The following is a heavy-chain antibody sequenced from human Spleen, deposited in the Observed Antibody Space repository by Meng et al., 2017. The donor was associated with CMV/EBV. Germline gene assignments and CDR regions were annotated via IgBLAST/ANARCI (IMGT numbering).Heavy chain of an antibody. J-gene: IGHJ6*02. CDR3: ARAYGSGSYFSYYYYYGMDV. V-gene: IGHV4-59*01. CDR1: GGSISSYY. Sequence: SETLSLTCTVPGGSISSYYWNWIRQPPGKGLEWIGYIYNSGSTNYNPSLKSRVTMSVDTSKNQFSLKLTYVTAADTAVYYCARAYGSGSYFSYYYYYGMDVWGQGTTVTVSS. CDR2: IYNSGST. D-gene: IGHD3-10*01.